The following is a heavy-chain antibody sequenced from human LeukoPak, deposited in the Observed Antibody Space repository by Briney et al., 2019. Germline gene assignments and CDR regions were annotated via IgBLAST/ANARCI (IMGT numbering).Heavy chain of an antibody. Sequence: SETLSLTCAVYGGSFCGYYWSWIRKPPGKGLEWIGEINHSGSTNYNPSLKSRVTISVDTSKNQFSLKLSSVTAADTAVYYCARGVGLHVYYFDYWGQGSLVTVSS. J-gene: IGHJ4*02. D-gene: IGHD3-16*01. CDR1: GGSFCGYY. CDR3: ARGVGLHVYYFDY. V-gene: IGHV4-34*01. CDR2: INHSGST.